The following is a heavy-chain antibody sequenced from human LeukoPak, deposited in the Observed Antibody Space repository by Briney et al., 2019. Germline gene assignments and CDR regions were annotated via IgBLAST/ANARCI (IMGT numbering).Heavy chain of an antibody. CDR2: IHYSGST. D-gene: IGHD3-22*01. CDR1: GGSISSSIYF. J-gene: IGHJ3*02. V-gene: IGHV4-39*02. Sequence: PSETLSLTCTVSGGSISSSIYFWGWIRQPPGKGLEWIGSIHYSGSTYHDPSLKSRVTASLDTSKNQFSLKLSSVTAADTAVYYCAREGGKYYYDSSATNAFDIWGQGTMVTVSS. CDR3: AREGGKYYYDSSATNAFDI.